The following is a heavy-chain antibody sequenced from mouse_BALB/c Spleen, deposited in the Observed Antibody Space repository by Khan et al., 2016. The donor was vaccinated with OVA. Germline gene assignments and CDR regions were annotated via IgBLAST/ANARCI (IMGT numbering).Heavy chain of an antibody. J-gene: IGHJ1*01. CDR1: GYTFSDYE. CDR3: TREYGDYNWYFDV. D-gene: IGHD2-13*01. V-gene: IGHV1-15*01. Sequence: QVQLQQSGAELVRPGASVKLSCKALGYTFSDYEIHWVKQTPVHGLEWIGTFHPGSGGTAYNQKVKGKATLTADKSSSTAYMELSSLTSEDSAVHYCTREYGDYNWYFDVWGAGTTVTVSS. CDR2: FHPGSGGT.